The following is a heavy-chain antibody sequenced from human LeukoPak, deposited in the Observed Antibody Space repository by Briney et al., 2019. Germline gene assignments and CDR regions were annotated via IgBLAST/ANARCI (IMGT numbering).Heavy chain of an antibody. J-gene: IGHJ4*02. CDR3: ATAKKGYSSSWHHRGDFDY. D-gene: IGHD6-13*01. V-gene: IGHV4-39*07. CDR2: IYYSGST. CDR1: GDSISSSSYY. Sequence: PSETLSLTCTVSGDSISSSSYYWGWIRQPPGKGLEWIGNIYYSGSTYYNPSLKSRVTISVDTSKNQFSLKLSSVTAADTAVYYCATAKKGYSSSWHHRGDFDYWGPGILVTVSS.